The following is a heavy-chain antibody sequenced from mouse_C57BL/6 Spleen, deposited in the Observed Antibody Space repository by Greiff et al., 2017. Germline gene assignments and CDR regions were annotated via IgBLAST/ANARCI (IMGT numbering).Heavy chain of an antibody. J-gene: IGHJ2*01. CDR1: GYTFTDYE. Sequence: QVQLQQSGAELVRPGASVTLSCKASGYTFTDYEMHWVKQTPVHGLEWIGAIDPETGGTAYNQKFKGKAILTADKSSSTAYMELRSLTSEDSAVYYCTRWEIYYYGSSPYYFDYWGQGTTRTVSS. CDR2: IDPETGGT. V-gene: IGHV1-15*01. D-gene: IGHD1-1*01. CDR3: TRWEIYYYGSSPYYFDY.